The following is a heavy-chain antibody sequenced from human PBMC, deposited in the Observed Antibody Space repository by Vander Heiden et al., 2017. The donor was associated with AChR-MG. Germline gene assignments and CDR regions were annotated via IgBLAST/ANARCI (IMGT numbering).Heavy chain of an antibody. D-gene: IGHD2-21*02. CDR1: GFTFSRYA. CDR3: ATRYCGGDCYASPGAFDI. V-gene: IGHV3-23*01. J-gene: IGHJ3*02. Sequence: EVQLLASGGGLVPPEGSLRPSCAASGFTFSRYAMSWVRQAPGKGLEWVSAISGSGGSTYYADSVKGRFTISRDNSKNTLYLQMNSLRAEDTAVYYCATRYCGGDCYASPGAFDIWGQGTMVTVSS. CDR2: ISGSGGST.